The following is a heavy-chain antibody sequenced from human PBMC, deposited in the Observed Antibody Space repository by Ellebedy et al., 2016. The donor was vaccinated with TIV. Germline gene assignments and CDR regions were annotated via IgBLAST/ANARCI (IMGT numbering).Heavy chain of an antibody. CDR1: GGSINTYY. CDR3: ARDSKKGWAFDI. J-gene: IGHJ3*02. Sequence: SETLSLTCTVSGGSINTYYWTRIRQPPGKGLEYIGYVHYTGSTNYNPSLRSRVTLSVDSFKNQFSLKLDSVTAADTAVYYCARDSKKGWAFDIWGQGTMVTVSS. V-gene: IGHV4-59*12. CDR2: VHYTGST.